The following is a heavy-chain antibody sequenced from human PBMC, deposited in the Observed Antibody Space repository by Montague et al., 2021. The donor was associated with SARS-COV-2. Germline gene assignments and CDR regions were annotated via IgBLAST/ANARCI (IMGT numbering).Heavy chain of an antibody. V-gene: IGHV4-61*02. D-gene: IGHD3/OR15-3a*01. Sequence: TLSLTCTVSGGSISSGDYYWSWIRQPAGRTLEWIGRIYTTGSTSYNPSLKSRVTISVDTSKNQFSLKLSSVTAADTAVYYCATDAWATWTGFFDNWGPGTLATVSS. CDR3: ATDAWATWTGFFDN. CDR1: GGSISSGDYY. CDR2: IYTTGST. J-gene: IGHJ4*02.